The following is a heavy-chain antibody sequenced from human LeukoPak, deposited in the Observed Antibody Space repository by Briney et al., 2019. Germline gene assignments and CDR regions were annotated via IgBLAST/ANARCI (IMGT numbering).Heavy chain of an antibody. J-gene: IGHJ4*02. CDR3: ARDYRVSWGTTDYFDY. Sequence: ASVKVSCKASGYTFTSYGIRWVRQAPGQGLEWMGWSSAYNGNTNYAQKLQGRVTMTTDTSTSTAYMELRSLRSDDTAVYYCARDYRVSWGTTDYFDYWGQGTLVTVSS. CDR2: SSAYNGNT. V-gene: IGHV1-18*01. D-gene: IGHD3-16*01. CDR1: GYTFTSYG.